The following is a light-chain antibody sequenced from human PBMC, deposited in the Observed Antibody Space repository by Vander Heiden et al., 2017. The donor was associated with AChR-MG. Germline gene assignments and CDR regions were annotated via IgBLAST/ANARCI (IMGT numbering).Light chain of an antibody. CDR3: QQCNIYPYT. V-gene: IGKV1-5*03. CDR1: QNINNW. CDR2: KAS. Sequence: DIQMTQSPSTLSASIGDRVTITCRASQNINNWLAWYQQKPGKAPKLLIYKASNLESGVPSRFSGSGSGTEFTVTISSLQPDDFATYYCQQCNIYPYTFGQGTKLEIK. J-gene: IGKJ2*01.